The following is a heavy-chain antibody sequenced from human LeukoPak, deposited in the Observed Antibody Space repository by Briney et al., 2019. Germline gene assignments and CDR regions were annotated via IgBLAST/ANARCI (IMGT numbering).Heavy chain of an antibody. CDR1: GLTVNSNY. Sequence: GGSLRLSCAASGLTVNSNYMNWVRQAPGKGLQWVSVIYSGGTTYYADSVKGRFTISRDNSKNTLYLQMDSLRAEDTAVYYCARALLVRNGYNYSPNYFDYWGQGTLVTVSS. J-gene: IGHJ4*02. D-gene: IGHD5-24*01. CDR2: IYSGGTT. CDR3: ARALLVRNGYNYSPNYFDY. V-gene: IGHV3-53*01.